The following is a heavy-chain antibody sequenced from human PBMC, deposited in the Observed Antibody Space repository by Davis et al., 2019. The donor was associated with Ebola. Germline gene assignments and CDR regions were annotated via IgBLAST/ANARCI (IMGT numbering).Heavy chain of an antibody. J-gene: IGHJ4*02. Sequence: AASVKVSCKASGYSFPNHDIGWVRQAPGQGLEWMGWISPFSGNTLYAQNLQDRVTMTRDTSTITVYMELRSLRPDDTAVYYCAKRRDNGGNYFDHWGQGTLVTVAS. V-gene: IGHV1-18*04. CDR2: ISPFSGNT. CDR3: AKRRDNGGNYFDH. D-gene: IGHD2-8*01. CDR1: GYSFPNHD.